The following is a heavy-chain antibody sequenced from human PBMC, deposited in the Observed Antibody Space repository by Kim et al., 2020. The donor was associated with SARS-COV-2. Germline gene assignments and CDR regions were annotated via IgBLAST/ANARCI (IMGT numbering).Heavy chain of an antibody. D-gene: IGHD3-10*01. CDR1: GFTFGDYA. J-gene: IGHJ4*02. CDR2: ISWNSGSI. CDR3: AKGRMDYGSGSYYNAHYFDY. Sequence: GGSLRLSCAASGFTFGDYAMHWVRQAPGKGLEWVSGISWNSGSIGYADSVKGRFTISRDNAKNSLYLQMNSLRAEDTALYYCAKGRMDYGSGSYYNAHYFDYWGQGTLVTVSS. V-gene: IGHV3-9*01.